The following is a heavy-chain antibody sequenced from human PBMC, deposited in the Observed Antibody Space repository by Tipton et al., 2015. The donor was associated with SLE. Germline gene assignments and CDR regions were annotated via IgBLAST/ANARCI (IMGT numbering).Heavy chain of an antibody. D-gene: IGHD6-19*01. J-gene: IGHJ6*02. CDR3: ARGRAVAGPPYYYYGMDV. Sequence: TLSLTCTVSGGSISSYYLSWLRQPAGKGLEWIGRIYTSGSTNYNPSLKGRVTMSVDTSKNQFSLKLSSVTAADTAVYYCARGRAVAGPPYYYYGMDVWGQGTTVTVSS. CDR1: GGSISSYY. CDR2: IYTSGST. V-gene: IGHV4-4*07.